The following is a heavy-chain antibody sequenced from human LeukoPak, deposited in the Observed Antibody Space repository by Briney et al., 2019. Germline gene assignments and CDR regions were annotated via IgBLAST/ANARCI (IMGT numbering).Heavy chain of an antibody. Sequence: SQTLSLTCTVSGGSISSGGYYWSWLRQHPGKGREWIGNIYYSGSTYYNPSLKSRVTISVDTSKNQFSLKLSSVTAADTAVYYCARYYDSSGYYRYFDYWGQGTLVTVSS. V-gene: IGHV4-31*03. CDR2: IYYSGST. CDR1: GGSISSGGYY. D-gene: IGHD3-22*01. J-gene: IGHJ4*02. CDR3: ARYYDSSGYYRYFDY.